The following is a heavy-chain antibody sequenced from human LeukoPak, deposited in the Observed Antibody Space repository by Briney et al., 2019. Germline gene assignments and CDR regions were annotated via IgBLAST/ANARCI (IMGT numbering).Heavy chain of an antibody. CDR1: GGSISSSSYY. Sequence: SETLSLTCTVSGGSISSSSYYWGWIRQPPGKGLEWIGSIYYSGSTYYNPSLKSRVTISVDTSKNQFSLKLSSVTAADTAVYYCASPERLNKAMVDYWGQGTLVTVSS. V-gene: IGHV4-39*01. J-gene: IGHJ4*02. CDR2: IYYSGST. D-gene: IGHD5-18*01. CDR3: ASPERLNKAMVDY.